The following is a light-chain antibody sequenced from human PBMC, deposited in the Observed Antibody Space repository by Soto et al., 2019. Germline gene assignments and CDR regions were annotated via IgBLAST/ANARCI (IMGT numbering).Light chain of an antibody. CDR1: QSVFSS. J-gene: IGKJ4*01. CDR2: DAS. V-gene: IGKV3-11*01. Sequence: EIVLTQSPVTLSLSPGERATLSCSASQSVFSSLAWYQQKPGQAPRLLSYDASTRVTDIPARFRGSGSGTDFTLTISSLETEDFAVYYCHERSNWPLTFGGGTKVEI. CDR3: HERSNWPLT.